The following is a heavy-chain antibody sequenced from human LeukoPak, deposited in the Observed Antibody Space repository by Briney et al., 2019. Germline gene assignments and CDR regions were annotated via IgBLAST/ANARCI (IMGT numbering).Heavy chain of an antibody. CDR2: IWYDGSNK. V-gene: IGHV3-33*01. J-gene: IGHJ4*02. D-gene: IGHD1-26*01. Sequence: GGSLRLSCAASGFTFSSYGMHWVRQAPGKGLVWVAVIWYDGSNKYYADSVKGRFTISRDNSKNTLYLQMNSLRAEDTAVYYCARDESSGSYYYYFDYWGQGTLVAVSS. CDR3: ARDESSGSYYYYFDY. CDR1: GFTFSSYG.